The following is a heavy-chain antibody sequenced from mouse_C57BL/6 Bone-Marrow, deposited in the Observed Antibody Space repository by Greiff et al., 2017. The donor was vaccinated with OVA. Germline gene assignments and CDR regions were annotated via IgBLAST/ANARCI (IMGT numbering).Heavy chain of an antibody. V-gene: IGHV1-80*01. J-gene: IGHJ2*01. CDR3: ARMTPLYFDY. CDR2: IYPGGGDT. Sequence: VKLVESGAELVKPGASVKISCKASGYAFRSYWMNWVKQRPGKGLAWIGQIYPGGGDTNYNGKFKGKATLTADKSSSTAYMQLSSLTSEDSAVYFCARMTPLYFDYWGQGTTLTVSS. CDR1: GYAFRSYW.